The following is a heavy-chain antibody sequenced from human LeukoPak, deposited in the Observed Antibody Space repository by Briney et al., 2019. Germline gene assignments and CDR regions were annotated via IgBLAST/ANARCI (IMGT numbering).Heavy chain of an antibody. V-gene: IGHV3-20*04. J-gene: IGHJ4*02. CDR1: GFTFSSYG. CDR3: ARGGVDYYGSGTYYLMYYFDY. CDR2: INWNGIIK. D-gene: IGHD3-10*01. Sequence: TGGSLRLSCAASGFTFSSYGMSWVRQGPGKGLEWVAGINWNGIIKRYGDSVRGRFTISRDKATNSLYLQMNSLRKEDTALYYCARGGVDYYGSGTYYLMYYFDYWGQGALVTVSS.